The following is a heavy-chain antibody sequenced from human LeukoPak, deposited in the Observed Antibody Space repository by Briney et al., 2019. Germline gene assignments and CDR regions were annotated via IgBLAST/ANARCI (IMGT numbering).Heavy chain of an antibody. Sequence: SETLSLTCTVYGGSMSDSFWSWIRQPPGKGLEWIGYIYYGGTTNYNPSLKSRVTISLDTPNNQFSLKLSTVTAADAAVYYCARGTVYGVATKWFDPWGQGTLVTVSS. CDR1: GGSMSDSF. J-gene: IGHJ5*02. CDR2: IYYGGTT. V-gene: IGHV4-59*01. CDR3: ARGTVYGVATKWFDP. D-gene: IGHD3-3*01.